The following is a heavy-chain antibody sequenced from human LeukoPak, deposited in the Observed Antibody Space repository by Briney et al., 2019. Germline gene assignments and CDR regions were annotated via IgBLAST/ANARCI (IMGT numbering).Heavy chain of an antibody. Sequence: TSGKVSCKASGYTFSSYSISWVRQAPGQGLEWMGWISAHNGNTNYAQMFQGRVTMTTDTSTSTAYMDLTSLRSDDTAVYYCARDRYFLNVVATTDGFDIWGQGTMVTVSS. CDR3: ARDRYFLNVVATTDGFDI. V-gene: IGHV1-18*01. D-gene: IGHD5-12*01. CDR1: GYTFSSYS. CDR2: ISAHNGNT. J-gene: IGHJ3*02.